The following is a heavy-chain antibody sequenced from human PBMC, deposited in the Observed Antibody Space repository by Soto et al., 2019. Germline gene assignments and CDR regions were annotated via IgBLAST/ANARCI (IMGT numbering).Heavy chain of an antibody. CDR1: GFIVNSNH. CDR3: TREMFLLGGLDY. J-gene: IGHJ4*02. Sequence: EVQLVESGGGLIQPGGSLRLSCAASGFIVNSNHMNWVRQAPGKGLEWVSVIYDSGSTYSADSVKGRFTISRDNSKNTLYLQMISLRAEDTAVYYCTREMFLLGGLDYWGQGTLVTVSS. D-gene: IGHD1-26*01. CDR2: IYDSGST. V-gene: IGHV3-53*01.